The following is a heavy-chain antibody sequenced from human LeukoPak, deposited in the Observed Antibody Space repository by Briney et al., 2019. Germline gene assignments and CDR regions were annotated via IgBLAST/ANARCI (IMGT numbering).Heavy chain of an antibody. V-gene: IGHV1-18*01. CDR2: ISAYNGNT. CDR3: ARAGLYDSSGYYLGC. J-gene: IGHJ4*02. D-gene: IGHD3-22*01. CDR1: GYTFTSYG. Sequence: GASVKVSCKASGYTFTSYGISWVRQAPGQGLEWMGCISAYNGNTNYAQKLQGRVTMTTDTSTSTAYMELRSLRSDDTAVYYCARAGLYDSSGYYLGCWGQGTLVTVSS.